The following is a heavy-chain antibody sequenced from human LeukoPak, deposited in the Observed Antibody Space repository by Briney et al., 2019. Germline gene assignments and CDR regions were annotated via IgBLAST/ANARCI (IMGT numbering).Heavy chain of an antibody. D-gene: IGHD3-16*01. CDR1: DDSISVYY. J-gene: IGHJ4*02. Sequence: SETLSLTCTVSDDSISVYYRGWIRQPPGKGLEWIGYFHNSGTSTYNPSLKSRVTISADTSKNQFSLKLNSLTSADTAVYYCTRGAAWLIDYWGQGILVTVSS. CDR2: FHNSGTS. CDR3: TRGAAWLIDY. V-gene: IGHV4-59*01.